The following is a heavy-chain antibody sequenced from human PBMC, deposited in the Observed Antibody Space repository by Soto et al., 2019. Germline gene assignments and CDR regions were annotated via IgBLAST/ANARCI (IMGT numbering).Heavy chain of an antibody. CDR2: IYYSGST. D-gene: IGHD6-13*01. CDR3: ARDTGAAAGGGLFDY. Sequence: QVQLQESGPGLVKPSQTLSLTCTVSGGSISSGDYYWSWIRQPPGKGLEWIGYIYYSGSTYYNPSRKSRVTISVDTSKNQFSLKLSSVTAADTAVYYCARDTGAAAGGGLFDYWGQGTLVTVSS. J-gene: IGHJ4*02. V-gene: IGHV4-30-4*01. CDR1: GGSISSGDYY.